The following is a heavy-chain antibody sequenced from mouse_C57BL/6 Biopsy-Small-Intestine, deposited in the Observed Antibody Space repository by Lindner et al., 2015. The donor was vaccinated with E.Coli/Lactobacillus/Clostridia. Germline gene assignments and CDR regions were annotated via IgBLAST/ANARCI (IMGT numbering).Heavy chain of an antibody. D-gene: IGHD2-4*01. Sequence: VQLQESGAELVKPGASVKISCKASGYAFSSYWMNWVKQRPGKGLEWIGQIYPGDGDTNYNGKFKGKATLTADKSSSTAYMQLSSLTSEDSAVYFCAPIYYDYGFDYWGQGTTLTVSS. CDR2: IYPGDGDT. CDR1: GYAFSSYW. J-gene: IGHJ2*01. CDR3: APIYYDYGFDY. V-gene: IGHV1-80*01.